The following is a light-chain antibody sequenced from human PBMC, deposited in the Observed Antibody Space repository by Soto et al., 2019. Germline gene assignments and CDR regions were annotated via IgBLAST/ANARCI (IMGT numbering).Light chain of an antibody. CDR3: QQHDGRPTMT. Sequence: IQLTQSPYSLSASVGETVTITCRASQDIDNSLNWYQHKPGKAPKLLVYAVSFLETGVPSRFSGRGSGTVFSLTINSLQSDDFATYYCQQHDGRPTMTFGQGTRLDSK. CDR1: QDIDNS. J-gene: IGKJ5*01. CDR2: AVS. V-gene: IGKV1-33*01.